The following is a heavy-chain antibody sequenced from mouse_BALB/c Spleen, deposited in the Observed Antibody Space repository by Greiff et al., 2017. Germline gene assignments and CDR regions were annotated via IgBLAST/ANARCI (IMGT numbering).Heavy chain of an antibody. D-gene: IGHD2-13*01. CDR2: ISSGGSYT. V-gene: IGHV5-6*01. CDR1: GFTFSSFG. J-gene: IGHJ3*01. CDR3: ARQGGDYAWFAY. Sequence: EVLLVESGGDLVKPGGSRKLSCAASGFTFSSFGMSWVRQTPDKGLEWVATISSGGSYTYYADSVKGRFTITRDNAKNTLYLQMSSLKSEDTAMYYCARQGGDYAWFAYWGQGTLVTVSA.